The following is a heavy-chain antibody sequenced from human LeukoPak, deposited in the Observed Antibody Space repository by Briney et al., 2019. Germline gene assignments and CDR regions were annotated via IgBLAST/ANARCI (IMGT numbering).Heavy chain of an antibody. Sequence: ASVKVSCKACGYTFTSYYMHLLRLATGQGLEWLGIINRSGVSTSYAQKCQGRVTMTRDTSTSTVYMELSSLSSEDTAVYYCARVRFAYYDSSGYYTFDYWGQGTLVTVSS. D-gene: IGHD3-22*01. CDR1: GYTFTSYY. V-gene: IGHV1-46*01. CDR2: INRSGVST. J-gene: IGHJ4*02. CDR3: ARVRFAYYDSSGYYTFDY.